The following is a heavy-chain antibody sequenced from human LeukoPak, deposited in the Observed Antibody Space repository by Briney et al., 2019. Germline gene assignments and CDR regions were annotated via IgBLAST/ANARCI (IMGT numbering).Heavy chain of an antibody. CDR3: ARAQWLVLGGPYYFDY. CDR1: GGTFSSYA. Sequence: SVKVSCKASGGTFSSYAISWVRQAPGQGLEWMGRIIPILGIANYAQKFQGRVTITADTSASTAYMELSSLRSEDTAVYYCARAQWLVLGGPYYFDYWGQGTLVTVSS. CDR2: IIPILGIA. D-gene: IGHD6-19*01. V-gene: IGHV1-69*04. J-gene: IGHJ4*02.